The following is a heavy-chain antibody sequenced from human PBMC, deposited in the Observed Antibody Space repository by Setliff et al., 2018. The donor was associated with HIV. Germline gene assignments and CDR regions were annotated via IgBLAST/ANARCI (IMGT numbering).Heavy chain of an antibody. V-gene: IGHV4-59*08. CDR1: GDSITTYY. Sequence: PSETLSLTCIVSGDSITTYYWSWIRQPPGKGLEWIGYIYYSGTTNYNPSLKSRVTISVDTSKNQFSLTLSSLSAADTAVYYCARRRPPPSGTYSRYYMDVWGKGTTVTVSS. J-gene: IGHJ6*03. D-gene: IGHD1-26*01. CDR3: ARRRPPPSGTYSRYYMDV. CDR2: IYYSGTT.